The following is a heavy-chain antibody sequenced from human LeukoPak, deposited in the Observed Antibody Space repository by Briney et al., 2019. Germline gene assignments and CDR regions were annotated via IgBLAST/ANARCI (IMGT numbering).Heavy chain of an antibody. V-gene: IGHV3-7*01. CDR1: GFTFSSYW. Sequence: GGSLRLSYAASGFTFSSYWMSWVRQAPGKGLEWVANIKQDGSEKYYVDSVKGRFTISRDNAKNSPCLQMNSLRAEDTAVYYCARDQLRQYSYAPFDYWGQGTLVTVSS. CDR3: ARDQLRQYSYAPFDY. CDR2: IKQDGSEK. J-gene: IGHJ4*02. D-gene: IGHD5-18*01.